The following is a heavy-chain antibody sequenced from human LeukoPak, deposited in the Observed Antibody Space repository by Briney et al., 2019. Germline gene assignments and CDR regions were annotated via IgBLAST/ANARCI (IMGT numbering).Heavy chain of an antibody. CDR2: IFPADSDT. V-gene: IGHV5-51*01. CDR1: GYTFTNYW. CDR3: ARLSSPGYSSSWFDY. D-gene: IGHD6-13*01. Sequence: GESLKISCKGSGYTFTNYWIGWVRQMPGKGLEWMGIIFPADSDTRYSPSFQGQVTISADRSITTAYLQWSSLKASDTAMYYCARLSSPGYSSSWFDYWGQGTLVTVSS. J-gene: IGHJ4*02.